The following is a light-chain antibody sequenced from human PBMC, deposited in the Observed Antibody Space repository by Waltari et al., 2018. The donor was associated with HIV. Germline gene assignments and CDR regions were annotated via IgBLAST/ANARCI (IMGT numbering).Light chain of an antibody. V-gene: IGLV2-8*01. J-gene: IGLJ2*01. CDR3: ASYAGSNNLI. CDR1: SDDIGAYNY. Sequence: QSALTQPPSASGSPGQSVTISCTGTSDDIGAYNYVSWYQRHPGKAPKLMIYEVTKSPSGVPHRFSGSKSANTASLTVSGLQAEDGGDYYCASYAGSNNLIFGGGTKLTVL. CDR2: EVT.